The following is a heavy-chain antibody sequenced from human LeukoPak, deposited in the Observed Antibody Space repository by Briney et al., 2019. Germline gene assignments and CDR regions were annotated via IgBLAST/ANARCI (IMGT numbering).Heavy chain of an antibody. CDR2: IYYSGST. Sequence: PSETLSLTCTVSGGSISSSSYYWGWIRQPPGKGLEWIGSIYYSGSTYYNPPLKSRVTISVDTSKNQFSLKLSSVTAADTAVYYCARSRYYYGSGSYDFDYWGQGTLVSVSS. V-gene: IGHV4-39*01. CDR3: ARSRYYYGSGSYDFDY. CDR1: GGSISSSSYY. D-gene: IGHD3-10*01. J-gene: IGHJ4*02.